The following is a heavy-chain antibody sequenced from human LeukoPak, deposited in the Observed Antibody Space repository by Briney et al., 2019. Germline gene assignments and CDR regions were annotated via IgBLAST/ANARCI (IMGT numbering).Heavy chain of an antibody. J-gene: IGHJ4*02. Sequence: KPSETLSLTCTVSGYSISSGYYWGWIRPPPGKGLEWIGSIYHSGSTYYNPSLKSRVTISVDTSKNQFSLKLSSVTAADTAVYYCAREGWRYDFWSDNPLLDYWGQGTLVTVSS. CDR2: IYHSGST. D-gene: IGHD3-3*01. CDR3: AREGWRYDFWSDNPLLDY. V-gene: IGHV4-38-2*02. CDR1: GYSISSGYY.